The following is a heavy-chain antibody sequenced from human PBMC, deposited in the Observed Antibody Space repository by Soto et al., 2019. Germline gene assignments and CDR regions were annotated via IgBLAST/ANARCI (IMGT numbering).Heavy chain of an antibody. V-gene: IGHV4-39*01. CDR2: VYYSGST. CDR1: GGSISSSSYY. D-gene: IGHD5-18*01. J-gene: IGHJ4*02. CDR3: ASPNLYSYGPGPLRY. Sequence: PSETLSLTCTVSGGSISSSSYYWGWIRQPPGRGLEWIGSVYYSGSTYYNPSLKSRVTISVDTSKNQFSLKLSSVTAADTAVYYCASPNLYSYGPGPLRYWGQGTLVTVSS.